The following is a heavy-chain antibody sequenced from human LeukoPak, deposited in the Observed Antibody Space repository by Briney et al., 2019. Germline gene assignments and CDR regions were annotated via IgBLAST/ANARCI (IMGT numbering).Heavy chain of an antibody. J-gene: IGHJ1*01. CDR2: FDPEDGET. CDR1: GYTLTELS. Sequence: ASVKVSCKVSGYTLTELSMHWVRQAPGKGLEWMGGFDPEDGETIYAQKFQGRVTMTEDTSTDTAYMGLSSLRSEDTAVYYCATDPSTYYDSSGYWKFWGQGTLVTVSS. D-gene: IGHD3-22*01. CDR3: ATDPSTYYDSSGYWKF. V-gene: IGHV1-24*01.